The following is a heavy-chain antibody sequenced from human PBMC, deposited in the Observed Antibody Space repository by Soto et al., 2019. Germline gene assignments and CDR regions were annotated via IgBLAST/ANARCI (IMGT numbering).Heavy chain of an antibody. CDR3: ARDPVPIRYSSSSEGFDY. V-gene: IGHV1-18*01. J-gene: IGHJ4*02. Sequence: QVQLVQSGAEVKKPGASVKVSCKASGYTFTSYGISWVRQAPGQGLEWMGWISAYNGNTNYAQKLQGRVTMTTDTATSTAYMELRSLRSDDTAVYYCARDPVPIRYSSSSEGFDYWGQGTLVTVSS. CDR2: ISAYNGNT. CDR1: GYTFTSYG. D-gene: IGHD6-6*01.